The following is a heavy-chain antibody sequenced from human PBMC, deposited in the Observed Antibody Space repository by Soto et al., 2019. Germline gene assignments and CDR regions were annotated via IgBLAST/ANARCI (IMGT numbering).Heavy chain of an antibody. CDR1: GGTFSRHA. CDR3: ARAAIHGSRWYCWFDT. D-gene: IGHD6-13*01. CDR2: IIPMFGTT. Sequence: QVQLVQAGSEVKMPGASVKFSCNTSGGTFSRHAINWVRQAPGQGLEWMGGIIPMFGTTNYAQKFKGRVTISADESKRPAYLELSRLRSEDAAVYYCARAAIHGSRWYCWFDTWGQGTLFTVSS. V-gene: IGHV1-69*01. J-gene: IGHJ5*02.